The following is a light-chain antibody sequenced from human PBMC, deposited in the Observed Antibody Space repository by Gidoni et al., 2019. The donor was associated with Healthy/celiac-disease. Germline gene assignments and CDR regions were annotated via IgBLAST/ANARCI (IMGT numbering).Light chain of an antibody. J-gene: IGKJ5*01. CDR2: GAS. CDR1: QSVSSS. CDR3: QQYNNWPIT. Sequence: EIVMTQSPATLSVSPGERATLSCRASQSVSSSLAWYQQKPGQAPRLLIYGASTRATGIPARFSGSGSGTEFTLTISSLQSEDFAVYYCQQYNNWPITFGQXTRLEIK. V-gene: IGKV3-15*01.